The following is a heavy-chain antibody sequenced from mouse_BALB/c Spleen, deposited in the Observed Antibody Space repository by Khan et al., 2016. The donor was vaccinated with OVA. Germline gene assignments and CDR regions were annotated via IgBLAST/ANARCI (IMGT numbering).Heavy chain of an antibody. CDR2: ISYSGST. CDR3: ARDGSRYNYAMDY. D-gene: IGHD2-3*01. CDR1: GYSITNDYA. V-gene: IGHV3-2*02. Sequence: QLEESGPGLVKPSQSLSLTCTVTGYSITNDYAWNWIRQFPGNKLEWMGYISYSGSTSYNPSLKSRISITRDTSKNQFFLQLNSVTTEDTATYYCARDGSRYNYAMDYGGQGTAVTVSS. J-gene: IGHJ4*01.